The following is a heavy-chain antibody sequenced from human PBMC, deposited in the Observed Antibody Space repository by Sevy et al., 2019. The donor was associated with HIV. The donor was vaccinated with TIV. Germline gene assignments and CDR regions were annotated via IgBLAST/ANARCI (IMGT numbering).Heavy chain of an antibody. Sequence: GGSLRLSCAASGFTFNGYGMHWVRQAPGKGLEWVAVILYDGSNEYYADSVKGRFTIFRDNSKNTVHLQMNRLTTEETAVYYWAKGLHYGSGSYYGGTDYWGQGTLVTVSS. J-gene: IGHJ4*02. CDR1: GFTFNGYG. D-gene: IGHD3-10*01. CDR3: AKGLHYGSGSYYGGTDY. CDR2: ILYDGSNE. V-gene: IGHV3-30*18.